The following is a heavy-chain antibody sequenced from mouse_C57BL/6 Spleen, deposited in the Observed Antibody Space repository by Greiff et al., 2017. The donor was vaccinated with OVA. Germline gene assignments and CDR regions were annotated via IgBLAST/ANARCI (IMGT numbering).Heavy chain of an antibody. CDR1: GYTFTSYW. D-gene: IGHD1-1*01. CDR3: TYITTVVADWYFDV. CDR2: IYPGNSDT. Sequence: AQLQQSGTVLARPGASVKMSCKTSGYTFTSYWMHWVKQRPGQGLEWIGAIYPGNSDTSYNQKFKGKAKLTAVTSASTAYMELSSLTNEDSAVYYCTYITTVVADWYFDVWGTGTTVTVSS. V-gene: IGHV1-5*01. J-gene: IGHJ1*03.